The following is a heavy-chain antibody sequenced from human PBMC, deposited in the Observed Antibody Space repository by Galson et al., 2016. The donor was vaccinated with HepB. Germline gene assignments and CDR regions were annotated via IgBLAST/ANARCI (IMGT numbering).Heavy chain of an antibody. CDR2: MNPDTGVT. CDR1: GYDFTEYY. CDR3: ATLYYGDFVLDH. J-gene: IGHJ4*02. Sequence: SVKVSCKASGYDFTEYYIHWVRQAPGKGLEWMGWMNPDTGVTKFEEEFRGRITMTRDTSISTAYMELSSLRGDDTALHYCATLYYGDFVLDHWGPGTLVTVSS. D-gene: IGHD4-17*01. V-gene: IGHV1-2*02.